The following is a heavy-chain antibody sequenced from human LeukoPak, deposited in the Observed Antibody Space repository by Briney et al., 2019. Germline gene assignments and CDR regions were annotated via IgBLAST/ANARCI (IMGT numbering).Heavy chain of an antibody. V-gene: IGHV4-39*01. CDR1: GGSISSSSYY. CDR2: IYYSGST. J-gene: IGHJ5*02. CDR3: ARANYDILTGYSKNWFDP. D-gene: IGHD3-9*01. Sequence: PSETLSLTCTVSGGSISSSSYYWGWIRQPPGKGLEWIGSIYYSGSTYYNPSLKSRVTISVDTSKNQFSLKLSSVTAADTAVYYCARANYDILTGYSKNWFDPWGQGTLVTVSS.